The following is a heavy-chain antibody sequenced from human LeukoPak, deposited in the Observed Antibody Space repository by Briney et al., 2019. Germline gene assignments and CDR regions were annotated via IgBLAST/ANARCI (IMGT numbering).Heavy chain of an antibody. Sequence: GGSLRLSCAASGFTFSSYWMQWVRQAPGKELVWVSRINSDGSSTSYADSVKGRFTISRDNAKNTLYLQMSSLRAEDTAVYYCARVAIPYYYDSSGIGSLAFDIWGQGTMVTVSS. CDR2: INSDGSST. D-gene: IGHD3-22*01. J-gene: IGHJ3*02. CDR3: ARVAIPYYYDSSGIGSLAFDI. CDR1: GFTFSSYW. V-gene: IGHV3-74*01.